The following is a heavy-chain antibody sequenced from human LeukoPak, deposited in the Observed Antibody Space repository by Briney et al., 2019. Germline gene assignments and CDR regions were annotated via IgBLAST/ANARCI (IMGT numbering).Heavy chain of an antibody. CDR1: GFTFSSYA. J-gene: IGHJ6*03. CDR3: AKDSKIVGATFRSYHYMDV. V-gene: IGHV3-23*01. D-gene: IGHD1-26*01. CDR2: IRRSGDRT. Sequence: GGSLRLSCAASGFTFSSYAMSGVRQAPRNGLEWVSAIRRSGDRTHYADSVKGPFTISRDNSKNTVYLQMHSLRAEDTAVYYCAKDSKIVGATFRSYHYMDVWGKGTAVTVSS.